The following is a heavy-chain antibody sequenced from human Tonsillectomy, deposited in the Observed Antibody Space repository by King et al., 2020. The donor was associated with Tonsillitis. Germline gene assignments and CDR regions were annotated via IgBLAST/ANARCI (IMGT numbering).Heavy chain of an antibody. Sequence: HVQLVESGAEVKKPGASVKVSCTASGYTFTSYGISWVRQAPGQGLEWMGWISAYNGNTNYAQKLQGRVTMTTDTSTSTAYMELRSLRSDDTAVYYCAGKMEVVTALTYYYYGMDVWGQGTTVTVSS. CDR3: AGKMEVVTALTYYYYGMDV. V-gene: IGHV1-18*01. D-gene: IGHD2-21*02. CDR1: GYTFTSYG. J-gene: IGHJ6*02. CDR2: ISAYNGNT.